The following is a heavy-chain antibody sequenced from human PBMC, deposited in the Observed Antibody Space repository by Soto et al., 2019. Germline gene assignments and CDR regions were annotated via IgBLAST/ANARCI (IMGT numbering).Heavy chain of an antibody. J-gene: IGHJ4*02. D-gene: IGHD3-10*01. CDR1: GYTFSIYG. V-gene: IGHV1-18*01. CDR2: TRPNNGNT. CDR3: VRDLDGSGSYYTDY. Sequence: ASVKVSCKASGYTFSIYGINWVREAPGQGLEWMGWTRPNNGNTKYAQNLQGRVTMTTDTSTSTAYMELRSLRPDDTAVYYCVRDLDGSGSYYTDYWGQGTLVTVSS.